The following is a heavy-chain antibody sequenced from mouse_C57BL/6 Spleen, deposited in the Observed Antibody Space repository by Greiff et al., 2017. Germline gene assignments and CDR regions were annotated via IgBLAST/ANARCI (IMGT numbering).Heavy chain of an antibody. CDR2: INPNNGGT. CDR3: ARYGYDIYYYAMDH. CDR1: GYTFTDYN. Sequence: VQLQQSGPELVKPGASVKMSCKASGYTFTDYNMHWVKQSHGKSLEWIGYINPNNGGTSYNQKFKGKATLTVNKSSSTAYMELRSLTSEDSAVYYCARYGYDIYYYAMDHWGQGTSVTVSS. V-gene: IGHV1-22*01. D-gene: IGHD2-2*01. J-gene: IGHJ4*01.